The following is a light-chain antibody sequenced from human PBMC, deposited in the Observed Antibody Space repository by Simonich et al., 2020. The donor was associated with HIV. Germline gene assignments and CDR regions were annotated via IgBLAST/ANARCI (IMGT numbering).Light chain of an antibody. CDR3: QQYYSTPIS. CDR1: QSVLYSSNNKTY. CDR2: WAS. J-gene: IGKJ5*01. V-gene: IGKV4-1*01. Sequence: DIVMTQSPDSLAVSLGERATINCKSSQSVLYSSNNKTYLAWYQQKPGQRPKLLIYWASTRESGVPDRFSGSGSGTDFTLTSSSLQAEDVAVYYCQQYYSTPISFGQGTRLEIK.